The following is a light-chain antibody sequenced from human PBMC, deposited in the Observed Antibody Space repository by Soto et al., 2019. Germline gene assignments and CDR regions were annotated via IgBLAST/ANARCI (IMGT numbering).Light chain of an antibody. CDR3: QQRSNFMYT. CDR1: QSVSSY. J-gene: IGKJ2*01. Sequence: EIVLTQSQATLSLSPGERATLSCRASQSVSSYLAWYQQKPGQAPRLLIYDASNRATGIPARFSGSGSGTDFTLTIRSLEPEDFAVYYCQQRSNFMYTFGQGTKLEIK. CDR2: DAS. V-gene: IGKV3-11*01.